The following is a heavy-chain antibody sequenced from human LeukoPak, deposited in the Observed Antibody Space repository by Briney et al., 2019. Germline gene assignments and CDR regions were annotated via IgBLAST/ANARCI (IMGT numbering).Heavy chain of an antibody. J-gene: IGHJ5*02. CDR2: ISFDGSKK. D-gene: IGHD3-10*01. Sequence: GRSLRLSCAASGFTFSNYAMHWVRQAPGKGLEWVTVISFDGSKKYYADSVKGRFSISRDNSKNTLYLQMNRLRAEDTAVYYCAGSESYSTWFDPWGQGTLVTVSS. V-gene: IGHV3-30*04. CDR3: AGSESYSTWFDP. CDR1: GFTFSNYA.